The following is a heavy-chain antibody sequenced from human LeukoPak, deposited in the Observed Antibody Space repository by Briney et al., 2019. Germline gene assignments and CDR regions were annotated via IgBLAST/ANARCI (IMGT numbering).Heavy chain of an antibody. CDR3: ARHITIFGVVDYYGMDV. V-gene: IGHV3-33*01. CDR1: GFTFSTYG. CDR2: IWDDGSNK. J-gene: IGHJ6*02. D-gene: IGHD3-3*01. Sequence: PGGSLRLSCAASGFTFSTYGMHWVRQAQDKGLAWVAVIWDDGSNKYYADSVKGRFTISRDNSKNTLYLQVNSLRAEDTAVYYCARHITIFGVVDYYGMDVWGQGTTVTVSS.